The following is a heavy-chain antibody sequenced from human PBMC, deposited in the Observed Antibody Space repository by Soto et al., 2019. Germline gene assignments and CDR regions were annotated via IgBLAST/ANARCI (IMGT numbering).Heavy chain of an antibody. CDR1: GFTFSSYA. CDR2: ISGSGGST. J-gene: IGHJ6*02. CDR3: AKSGIGLYCSSTSCYHYGMDV. Sequence: VQLLESGGGLVQPGGSLRLSCAASGFTFSSYAMSWVRQAPGKGLEWVSAISGSGGSTYYADSVKGRFTISRDNSKNTLYLQMNSLRAEDTAVYYCAKSGIGLYCSSTSCYHYGMDVWGQGTTVTVSS. V-gene: IGHV3-23*01. D-gene: IGHD2-2*01.